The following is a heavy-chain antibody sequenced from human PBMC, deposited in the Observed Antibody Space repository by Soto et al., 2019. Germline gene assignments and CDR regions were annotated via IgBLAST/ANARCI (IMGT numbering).Heavy chain of an antibody. V-gene: IGHV1-3*01. CDR1: GYTFTSYA. CDR3: ARGLTGYLHYFAY. Sequence: QVQFVQSGAEVKKPGASVKVSCKASGYTFTSYAMHWVRQAPGQRLEWMGWINAGNGNTKYSQKIHCRLXVTRDTSASTAYMELSSLRSDETAVYYCARGLTGYLHYFAYWGQGTLVTVSS. J-gene: IGHJ4*02. CDR2: INAGNGNT. D-gene: IGHD3-9*01.